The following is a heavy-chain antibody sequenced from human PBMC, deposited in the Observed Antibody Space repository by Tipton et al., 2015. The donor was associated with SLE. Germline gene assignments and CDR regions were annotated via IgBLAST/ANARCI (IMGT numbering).Heavy chain of an antibody. J-gene: IGHJ4*02. V-gene: IGHV4-59*01. Sequence: LVKPSETLSLTCTVSGGSISSLSWSWIRQPPGKRLEWIGYIFYTGSTNYNPSLKSRVAMSVDMSKNQFSLKLTSVTAADTAVYYCASGNPVMPLWGQGTLVTVSS. CDR1: GGSISSLS. CDR2: IFYTGST. CDR3: ASGNPVMPL. D-gene: IGHD1-1*01.